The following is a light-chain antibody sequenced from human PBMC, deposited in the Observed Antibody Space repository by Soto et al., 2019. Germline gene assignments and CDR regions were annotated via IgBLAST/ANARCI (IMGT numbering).Light chain of an antibody. CDR3: QQYSDWPPWT. V-gene: IGKV3-15*01. CDR1: QSVMTK. J-gene: IGKJ1*01. CDR2: SAS. Sequence: EIVMTQSPDTLSVSPGERASLSCRASQSVMTKLAWYQKKPGQAPRLLMYSASIRATGIPARFSGSGSGTEFSLTISSLQPEDFAIYYCQQYSDWPPWTFGQGTKVEIK.